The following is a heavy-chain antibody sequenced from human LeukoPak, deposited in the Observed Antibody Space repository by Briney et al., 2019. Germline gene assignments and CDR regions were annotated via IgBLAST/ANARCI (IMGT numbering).Heavy chain of an antibody. D-gene: IGHD2-2*01. CDR2: INAGNGNT. CDR3: ARDRIVVVPAARERGWFDP. J-gene: IGHJ5*02. CDR1: GYTFTSYA. Sequence: GASVKVSCKASGYTFTSYAMHCVRQAPGQRLEWMGWINAGNGNTKYSQKFQGRVTITRDTSASTAYMELSSLRSEDTAVYYCARDRIVVVPAARERGWFDPWGQGTLVTVSS. V-gene: IGHV1-3*01.